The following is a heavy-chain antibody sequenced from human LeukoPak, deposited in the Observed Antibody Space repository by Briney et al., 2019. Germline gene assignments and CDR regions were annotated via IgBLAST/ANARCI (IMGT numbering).Heavy chain of an antibody. CDR3: ARVGDIVVVPAALYYFDY. V-gene: IGHV3-48*01. CDR1: GFTFSSYS. J-gene: IGHJ4*02. CDR2: ISSSSSTI. D-gene: IGHD2-2*01. Sequence: GGSLRLSCAASGFTFSSYSMNWVRQAPEKGLEWVSYISSSSSTIYYADSVKGRFTISRDNAKNSLYLQMNSLRAEDTAVYYCARVGDIVVVPAALYYFDYWGQGTLVTVSS.